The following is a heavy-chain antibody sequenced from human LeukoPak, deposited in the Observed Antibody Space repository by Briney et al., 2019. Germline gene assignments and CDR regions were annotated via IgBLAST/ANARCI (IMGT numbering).Heavy chain of an antibody. J-gene: IGHJ4*02. D-gene: IGHD6-13*01. CDR1: GFTFSRYS. V-gene: IGHV3-48*04. CDR3: ARDYTTAVAGTDY. Sequence: GGSLRLSCAASGFTFSRYSMNWVRQAPGTGLEWVSYISSITGTKYYADSVKGRFTISRDNAKNSLYLQMNSLRVEDTAVYYCARDYTTAVAGTDYWGQGTLVTVSS. CDR2: ISSITGTK.